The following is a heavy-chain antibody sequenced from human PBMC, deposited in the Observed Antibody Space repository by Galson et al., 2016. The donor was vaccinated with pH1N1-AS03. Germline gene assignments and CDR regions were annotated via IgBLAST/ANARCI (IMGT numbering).Heavy chain of an antibody. D-gene: IGHD3-16*01. CDR2: IYHGEAGTS. CDR3: ATERFGAPTT. J-gene: IGHJ5*02. V-gene: IGHV3-53*01. CDR1: TFIARSNY. Sequence: SLRLSCAGSTFIARSNYMSWVRQAPGKGLEWVSVIYHGEAGTSYSADYVKGRFTISRNISHNTVNLQMNNLRVDDTATYYCATERFGAPTTWGQGTLIIVS.